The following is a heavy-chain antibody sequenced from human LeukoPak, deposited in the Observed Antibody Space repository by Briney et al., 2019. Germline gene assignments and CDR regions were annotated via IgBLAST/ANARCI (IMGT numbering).Heavy chain of an antibody. CDR2: ISYDGSNK. V-gene: IGHV3-30-3*01. J-gene: IGHJ4*02. CDR3: ARTTTPHYYGSGSYALGY. CDR1: GFSFSSYA. D-gene: IGHD3-10*01. Sequence: TGGSLRLSCAASGFSFSSYAMHWVRQAPGKGLEWVAVISYDGSNKYYADSVKGRFTISRDNSKNTLYLQMSSLSAEDTAVYYCARTTTPHYYGSGSYALGYWGQGTLVTVPS.